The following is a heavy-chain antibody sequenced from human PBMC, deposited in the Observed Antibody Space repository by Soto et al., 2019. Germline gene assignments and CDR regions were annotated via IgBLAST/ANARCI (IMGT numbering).Heavy chain of an antibody. D-gene: IGHD6-6*01. V-gene: IGHV3-48*03. J-gene: IGHJ6*02. CDR2: ISSSGSTI. Sequence: GGSLRLSCTASGFTFSSYEMNWVRQAPGKGLEWVSYISSSGSTIYYADSVKGRFTISRDNAKNSLYLQMNSLRAEDTAVYYCATARPENYYYGMDVWGQGTTVTVSS. CDR3: ATARPENYYYGMDV. CDR1: GFTFSSYE.